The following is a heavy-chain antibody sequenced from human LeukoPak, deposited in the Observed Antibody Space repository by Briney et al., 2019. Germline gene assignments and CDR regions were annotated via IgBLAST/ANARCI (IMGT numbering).Heavy chain of an antibody. CDR2: INPNSGGT. D-gene: IGHD6-13*01. V-gene: IGHV1-2*04. CDR3: ARDEMSSSWYGGAYYYYGMDV. CDR1: GYTFTGYY. J-gene: IGHJ6*02. Sequence: GASVKVSCKASGYTFTGYYMHWVRQAPGQGLEWMGWINPNSGGTNYAQKFQGWVTMTRDTSISTAYMELSRLRSDDTAVYYCARDEMSSSWYGGAYYYYGMDVWGQGTTVTVSS.